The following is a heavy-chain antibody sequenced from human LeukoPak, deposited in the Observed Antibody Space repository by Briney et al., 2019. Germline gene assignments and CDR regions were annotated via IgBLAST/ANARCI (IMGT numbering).Heavy chain of an antibody. CDR3: ASSRIQLWLIDY. V-gene: IGHV3-30*02. Sequence: GGSLRLSCAASGFTFSSYGMHWFRQAPGKGLEWVAFIRYDGSNKYYADSVKGRFTISGDNSKNTLYLQMNSLRAEDTAVYYCASSRIQLWLIDYWGQGTLVTVSS. CDR2: IRYDGSNK. CDR1: GFTFSSYG. D-gene: IGHD5-18*01. J-gene: IGHJ4*02.